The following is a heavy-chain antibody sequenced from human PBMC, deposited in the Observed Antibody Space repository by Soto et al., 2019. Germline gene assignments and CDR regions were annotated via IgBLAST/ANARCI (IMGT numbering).Heavy chain of an antibody. V-gene: IGHV1-18*01. D-gene: IGHD2-21*02. Sequence: QVQLVQSGAEVKKPGASVKVSFKASGYTFTNYGISWVRQAPGQGLEWMGWISAYNGNINYAQKLQGRVTMTTDTSTSTTYMELRSMRSDDTAMYYCASSYCGGNCYSNLPLAYYYSSMAGWRQGTTVTVPS. CDR3: ASSYCGGNCYSNLPLAYYYSSMAG. CDR1: GYTFTNYG. J-gene: IGHJ6*02. CDR2: ISAYNGNI.